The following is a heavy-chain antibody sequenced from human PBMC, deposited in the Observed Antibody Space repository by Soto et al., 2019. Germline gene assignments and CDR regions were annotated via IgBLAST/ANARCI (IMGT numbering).Heavy chain of an antibody. D-gene: IGHD6-6*01. CDR3: AGHLYSSSSDYYYGMDV. CDR1: GYTFTSYG. CDR2: ISAYNGNT. J-gene: IGHJ6*02. V-gene: IGHV1-18*01. Sequence: GASVKVSCKASGYTFTSYGISWVRQAPGQGLEWMGWISAYNGNTNYAQKLQGRVTMTTDTSTSTAYMELRSLRSDDTAVYYCAGHLYSSSSDYYYGMDVWGQGTTVTVSS.